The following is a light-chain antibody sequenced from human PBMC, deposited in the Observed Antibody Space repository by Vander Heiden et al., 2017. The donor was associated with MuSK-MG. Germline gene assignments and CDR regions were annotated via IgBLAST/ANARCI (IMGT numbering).Light chain of an antibody. CDR3: QQYGRLPLT. Sequence: EIVLTQSPGTLSLSPGERATLSCRASQSVSSSNFAWYQQKPGQTPRLLIYGGSNRATDNPDRFSGSGSGTDFTLTISRLEPEDFGGYYCQQYGRLPLTFGGGTKVEIK. CDR2: GGS. CDR1: QSVSSSN. J-gene: IGKJ4*01. V-gene: IGKV3-20*01.